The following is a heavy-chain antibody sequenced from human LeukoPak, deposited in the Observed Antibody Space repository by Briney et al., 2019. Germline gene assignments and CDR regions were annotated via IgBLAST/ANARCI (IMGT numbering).Heavy chain of an antibody. CDR2: MNPNSGNT. D-gene: IGHD2-21*02. CDR1: GYTFTSYD. V-gene: IGHV1-8*01. CDR3: ARGLAYCGGDCYFFDY. J-gene: IGHJ4*02. Sequence: GASVKVSCKASGYTFTSYDINWVRQATGQGLEWMGWMNPNSGNTGYAQKFQGRVTMTRNTSISTAYMELSSLRSEDTAVYYCARGLAYCGGDCYFFDYWGQGTLVTVSS.